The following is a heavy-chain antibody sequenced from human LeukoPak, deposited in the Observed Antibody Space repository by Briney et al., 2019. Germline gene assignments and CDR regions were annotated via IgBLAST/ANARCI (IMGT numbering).Heavy chain of an antibody. CDR3: ARSSGGYYYGMDV. CDR1: GGSISSYY. J-gene: IGHJ6*02. CDR2: IYYSGST. V-gene: IGHV4-59*01. Sequence: SETLSLTCNVSGGSISSYYWTWIRQPPGKGLEWIGYIYYSGSTYYNPSLESRVTISVDTSKNQFSLNLSSVAAADTAVYYCARSSGGYYYGMDVWGQGTTVTVS.